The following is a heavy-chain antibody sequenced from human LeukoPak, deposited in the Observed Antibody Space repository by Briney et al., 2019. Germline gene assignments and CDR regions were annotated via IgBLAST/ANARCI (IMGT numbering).Heavy chain of an antibody. V-gene: IGHV3-7*01. D-gene: IGHD5-24*01. CDR1: GFTFSNYW. CDR3: AREAVGYSYVDY. J-gene: IGHJ4*02. CDR2: IKQDGNEK. Sequence: GGSLRLSCAASGFTFSNYWMSWVRQAPGKGLEWVASIKQDGNEKYYVDSVKGRFTISRDNDKNSLYLQMNSLRAEDTAVYYCAREAVGYSYVDYWGQGTLVTVSS.